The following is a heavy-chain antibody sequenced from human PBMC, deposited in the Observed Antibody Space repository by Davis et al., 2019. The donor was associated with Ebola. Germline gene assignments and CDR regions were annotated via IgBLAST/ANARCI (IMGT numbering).Heavy chain of an antibody. CDR2: INHSGST. J-gene: IGHJ5*02. CDR1: GGSFSGYY. CDR3: ARGYSSWFDP. V-gene: IGHV4-34*01. Sequence: SETLSLSCAVYGGSFSGYYWSWIRQPPGKGLEWIGEINHSGSTNYNPSLKSRVTISVDTSKNQFSLKLSSVTAADTAVYYCARGYSSWFDPWGQGTLVTVSS. D-gene: IGHD6-13*01.